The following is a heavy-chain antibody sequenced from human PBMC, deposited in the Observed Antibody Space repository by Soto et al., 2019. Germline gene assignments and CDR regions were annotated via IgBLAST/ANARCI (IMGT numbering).Heavy chain of an antibody. V-gene: IGHV3-23*01. D-gene: IGHD3-10*01. J-gene: IGHJ6*01. Sequence: WGALVASCASSVFTFSSYAMSWVRQAPGKGLELVSIVSAGGDMTYYSDSVNGRFTISRDNSNNALFLQMNSLRAEDTALYYCARGDRGGSGSPASYYYSGLDVWGQGTTVTVSS. CDR3: ARGDRGGSGSPASYYYSGLDV. CDR2: VSAGGDMT. CDR1: VFTFSSYA.